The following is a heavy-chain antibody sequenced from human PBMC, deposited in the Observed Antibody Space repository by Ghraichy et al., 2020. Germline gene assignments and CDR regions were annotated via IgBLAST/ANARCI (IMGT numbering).Heavy chain of an antibody. CDR3: ARDRSPIMPSLVGVPRSPQSGVDV. V-gene: IGHV1-2*02. CDR1: RERVCTQV. CDR2: INPNSGGT. Sequence: ASVKVSCKIGRERVCTQVTNWQREARVQGEERMAWINPNSGGTNYAQKFQGRVTMTRDTSISTVYMELSSLTSDDSAVYYCARDRSPIMPSLVGVPRSPQSGVDVWGQGTKVTV. J-gene: IGHJ6*02. D-gene: IGHD3-16*02.